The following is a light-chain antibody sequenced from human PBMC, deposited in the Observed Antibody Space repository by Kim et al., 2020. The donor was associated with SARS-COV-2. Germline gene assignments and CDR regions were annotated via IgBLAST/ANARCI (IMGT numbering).Light chain of an antibody. CDR3: QSYDSSLSAYNYV. J-gene: IGLJ1*01. CDR2: GNS. Sequence: QSVLTQPPSVSGAPGQRVTISCTGSSSNIGGGYDVHWYQQLPGTAPKLLIYGNSNRPSGVPDRFSGSKSGTSASLAITGLQAEDEADYYCQSYDSSLSAYNYVFGTGTKVTVL. CDR1: SSNIGGGYD. V-gene: IGLV1-40*01.